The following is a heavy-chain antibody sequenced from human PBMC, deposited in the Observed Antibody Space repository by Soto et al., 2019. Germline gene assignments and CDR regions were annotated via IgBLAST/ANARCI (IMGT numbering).Heavy chain of an antibody. J-gene: IGHJ4*02. CDR1: GFTFSSYA. V-gene: IGHV3-23*01. D-gene: IGHD2-2*01. Sequence: GGSLRLSCAASGFTFSSYAMSWVRQAPGKGLEWVSAISGSGGSTYYADSVKGRFTISRGNSKNTLYLQMNSLMAEDTAVYYCAKDQTLGYCSSTSCYAPSDYWGQGTLVTVSS. CDR2: ISGSGGST. CDR3: AKDQTLGYCSSTSCYAPSDY.